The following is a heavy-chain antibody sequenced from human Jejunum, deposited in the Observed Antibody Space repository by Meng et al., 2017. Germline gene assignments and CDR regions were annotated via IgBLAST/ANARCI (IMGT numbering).Heavy chain of an antibody. J-gene: IGHJ4*02. CDR3: VLISKAPAEGLDY. D-gene: IGHD3-3*02. CDR1: GFTFSSYA. Sequence: GGTLRLSCEASGFTFSSYAMSWVRQAPGKGLEWVSDISANGGSPYYADSVKGRFSISRDNSKNTLYLQMNSLRAEDTAVYYCVLISKAPAEGLDYWGQGTLVTVSS. V-gene: IGHV3-23*01. CDR2: ISANGGSP.